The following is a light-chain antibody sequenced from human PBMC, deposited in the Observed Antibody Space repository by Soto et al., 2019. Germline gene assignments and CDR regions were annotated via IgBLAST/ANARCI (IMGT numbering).Light chain of an antibody. J-gene: IGKJ2*01. CDR1: QSVSGSY. CDR3: QQFGGSPPYT. CDR2: GAS. Sequence: EIVLTQYPGTLSLSPGERATLSCRASQSVSGSYLAWYQQRPGQAPRLLIYGASSRATGIPDRFSGSGSGTSFTLSISRLEPEDFAVYYCQQFGGSPPYTFGQGTKLEFK. V-gene: IGKV3-20*01.